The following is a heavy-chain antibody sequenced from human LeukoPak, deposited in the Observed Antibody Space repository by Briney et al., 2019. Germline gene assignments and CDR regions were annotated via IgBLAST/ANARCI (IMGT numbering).Heavy chain of an antibody. CDR3: ARAEATGRVDY. CDR2: INQDGSAE. Sequence: PGGSLRLSCAASGFTFNNFWMSWVRQAPGKGLEWVANINQDGSAEYYVDSVKGRFTISRDNAKNSLYLQMSSLRAEDTAVYYCARAEATGRVDYWGQGTLVTVPS. V-gene: IGHV3-7*01. J-gene: IGHJ4*02. D-gene: IGHD6-13*01. CDR1: GFTFNNFW.